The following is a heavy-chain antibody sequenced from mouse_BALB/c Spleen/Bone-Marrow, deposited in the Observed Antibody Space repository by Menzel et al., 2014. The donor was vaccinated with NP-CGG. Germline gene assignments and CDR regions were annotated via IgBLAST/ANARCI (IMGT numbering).Heavy chain of an antibody. D-gene: IGHD2-13*01. V-gene: IGHV1-20*02. CDR1: GYSFTGNF. CDR2: INPYHGDT. J-gene: IGHJ4*01. Sequence: SGPALVKPGASVKISCKASGYSFTGNFMNWVKQSHGKSXEWIGRINPYHGDTFYNQKFKGKATFPVAQSSSTAHMELLSLASEDAAVGEGGTGGGNYGMDYWGQGTAGTGSS. CDR3: GTGGGNYGMDY.